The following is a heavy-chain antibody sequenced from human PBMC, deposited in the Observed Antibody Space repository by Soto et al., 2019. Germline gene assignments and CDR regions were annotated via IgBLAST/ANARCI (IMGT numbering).Heavy chain of an antibody. V-gene: IGHV1-8*01. CDR3: ARRITMVRGVTPAWDY. D-gene: IGHD3-10*01. J-gene: IGHJ4*02. CDR2: MNPNSGNT. CDR1: GYTFTSYD. Sequence: QVQLVQSGAEVKKPGASVKVSCKASGYTFTSYDINWVRQATGQGLEWMGWMNPNSGNTGYAQKFQGRVTMTRNTSISTAYMELSSLRSEDTAVYYCARRITMVRGVTPAWDYWCQGTLVTVSS.